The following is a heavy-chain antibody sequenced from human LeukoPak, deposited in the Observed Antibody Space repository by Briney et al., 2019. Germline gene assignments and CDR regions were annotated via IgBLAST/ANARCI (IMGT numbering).Heavy chain of an antibody. CDR1: GGSISSGGYS. V-gene: IGHV4-30-2*01. Sequence: PSETLSLTCAVSGGSISSGGYSWSWIRQPPGKGLEWIGYIYHSGSTYYNPSLKSRVTISLDTSKNQFSLKLSSVTAADTAVYYCAREGAFDTWGQGTMVTVSS. CDR2: IYHSGST. CDR3: AREGAFDT. J-gene: IGHJ3*02.